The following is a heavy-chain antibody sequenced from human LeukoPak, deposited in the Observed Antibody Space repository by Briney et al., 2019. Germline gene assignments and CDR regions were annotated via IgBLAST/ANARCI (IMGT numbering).Heavy chain of an antibody. D-gene: IGHD6-13*01. CDR1: GYTFTGYY. V-gene: IGHV1-2*02. CDR3: ARPVLSGAAAAGFDY. CDR2: INPNSGGT. Sequence: GASVKVSCKASGYTFTGYYMHWVRQAPGQGLEWMGWINPNSGGTNYAQKFQGRVTMTRDTSISTAYMELSRLRSDDTAVYYCARPVLSGAAAAGFDYWGQGTLVTVSS. J-gene: IGHJ4*02.